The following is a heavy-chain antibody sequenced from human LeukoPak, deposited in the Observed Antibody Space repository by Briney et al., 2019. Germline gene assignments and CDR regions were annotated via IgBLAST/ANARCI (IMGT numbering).Heavy chain of an antibody. D-gene: IGHD3-22*01. CDR2: IYYSGST. CDR1: GGSISSSSYY. CDR3: ARDGDSSGYYPPGNYFDY. Sequence: SETLSLTCTVSGGSISSSSYYWGWIRQPPGKGLEWIGSIYYSGSTYYNPSLKSRVTISVDTSKNQFSLKLSSVTAADTAVYYCARDGDSSGYYPPGNYFDYWGQGTLVTVSS. J-gene: IGHJ4*02. V-gene: IGHV4-39*02.